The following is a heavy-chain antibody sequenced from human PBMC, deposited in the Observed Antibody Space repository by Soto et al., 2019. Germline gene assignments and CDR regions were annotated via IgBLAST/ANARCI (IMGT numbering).Heavy chain of an antibody. D-gene: IGHD2-2*01. CDR2: IIPILGIA. CDR1: GGTFSSYT. J-gene: IGHJ6*02. V-gene: IGHV1-69*02. Sequence: AAVKVSCKASGGTFSSYTISWVRQAPGQGLEWMGRIIPILGIANYAQKFQGRVTITADKSTSTAYMELSSLRSEDTAVYYCARVVPAASSGYYFKYYYYGMDVWG. CDR3: ARVVPAASSGYYFKYYYYGMDV.